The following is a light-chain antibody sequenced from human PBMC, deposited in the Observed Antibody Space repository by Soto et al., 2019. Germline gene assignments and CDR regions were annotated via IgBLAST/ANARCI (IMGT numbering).Light chain of an antibody. V-gene: IGLV2-14*01. CDR1: GTDVGGYNY. CDR2: DVS. J-gene: IGLJ2*01. Sequence: QSVLTQPASVSGSPGQSSTISCTGTGTDVGGYNYVSWYQQHPGKAPKVMIYDVSNRPSGVSNRFSGSKSGNTASLTISGLQAEDEADYYCSSYTSASTPLVFGGGTKLTVL. CDR3: SSYTSASTPLV.